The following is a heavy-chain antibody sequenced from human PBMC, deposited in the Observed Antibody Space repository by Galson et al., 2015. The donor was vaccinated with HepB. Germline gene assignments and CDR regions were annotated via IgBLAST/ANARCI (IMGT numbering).Heavy chain of an antibody. CDR1: GFTFSSYS. Sequence: SLRLSCAASGFTFSSYSMNWVRQAPGKGLEWVSSISSNVNYIYYADSVNGRFTISRDNAKNSLSLQMNGLRVEDTAVYYCARDAQGGRGAAFNLWGQGTMVTVSS. CDR2: ISSNVNYI. J-gene: IGHJ3*01. CDR3: ARDAQGGRGAAFNL. D-gene: IGHD3-16*01. V-gene: IGHV3-21*01.